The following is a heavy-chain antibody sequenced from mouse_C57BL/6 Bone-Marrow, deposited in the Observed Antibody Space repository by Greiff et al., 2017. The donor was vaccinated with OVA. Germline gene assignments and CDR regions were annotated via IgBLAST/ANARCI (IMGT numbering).Heavy chain of an antibody. J-gene: IGHJ4*01. CDR1: GFNIKDYY. CDR2: IDPEDGET. V-gene: IGHV14-2*01. CDR3: AMRDY. Sequence: EVKLMESGAELVKPGASVKLSCTASGFNIKDYYMHWVKQRTEQGLEWIGRIDPEDGETKYAPQFQGKATITADTSSNTAYLQLSSLTSEDTAVYYCAMRDYWGQGTSVTVSS.